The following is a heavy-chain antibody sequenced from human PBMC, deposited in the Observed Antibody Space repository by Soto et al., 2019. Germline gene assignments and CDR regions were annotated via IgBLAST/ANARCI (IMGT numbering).Heavy chain of an antibody. Sequence: ESLKISCKGSGYSFTSYWISWVRQMPGKGLEWMGRIDPSDSYTNYSPSFQGHVTISAGKSISTAYLQWSSLKASDTAMYYCASRLYYYYGMDVWGQGTTVTVSS. CDR1: GYSFTSYW. CDR2: IDPSDSYT. CDR3: ASRLYYYYGMDV. V-gene: IGHV5-10-1*01. D-gene: IGHD4-17*01. J-gene: IGHJ6*02.